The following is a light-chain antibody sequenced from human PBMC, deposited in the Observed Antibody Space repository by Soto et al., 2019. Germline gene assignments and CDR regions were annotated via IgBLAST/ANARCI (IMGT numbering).Light chain of an antibody. CDR1: SSDVGGYNY. CDR3: SSYTSSSPYV. J-gene: IGLJ1*01. Sequence: QSVLTQPASLSGSPGQSITISCNGTSSDVGGYNYVSWYQQHPGKAPKLMIYDVSNRPSGVSNRFSGSKSGNTASLTISGLQAEDEADYYCSSYTSSSPYVFGTGTKVTVL. V-gene: IGLV2-14*01. CDR2: DVS.